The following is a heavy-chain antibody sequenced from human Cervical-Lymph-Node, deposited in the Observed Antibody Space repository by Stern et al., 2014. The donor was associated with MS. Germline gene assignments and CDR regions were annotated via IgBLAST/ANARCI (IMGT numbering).Heavy chain of an antibody. Sequence: VQLVESGGGVVQPGRSLRLSCAASGFTFSLYDMNWVRQAPGKGLEWVAAISYDGDNKFYTDSVKGRFPISRDNSKSTLYLQLNSLRPEDTAIYYCAKDPRIYDSSVYLDAWGQGTLVTVSS. CDR3: AKDPRIYDSSVYLDA. CDR1: GFTFSLYD. CDR2: ISYDGDNK. V-gene: IGHV3-30*18. D-gene: IGHD3-22*01. J-gene: IGHJ5*02.